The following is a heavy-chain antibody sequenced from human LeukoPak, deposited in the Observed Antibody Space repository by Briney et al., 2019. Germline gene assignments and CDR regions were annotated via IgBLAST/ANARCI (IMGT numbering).Heavy chain of an antibody. CDR2: ISTSSIYI. J-gene: IGHJ4*02. V-gene: IGHV3-21*04. CDR1: GFTFSSYS. CDR3: AREKGRGVISPYYDC. D-gene: IGHD3-10*01. Sequence: GGSLRLSCVASGFTFSSYSMNWVRLAPGKGLEWVSSISTSSIYIYYADSVKGRFTISRDTSKSTLSLQMSSLRVEDTAVYFCAREKGRGVISPYYDCWGQGTLVTVSS.